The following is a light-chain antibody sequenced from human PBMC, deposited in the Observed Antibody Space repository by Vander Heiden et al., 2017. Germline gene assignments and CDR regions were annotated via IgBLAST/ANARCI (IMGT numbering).Light chain of an antibody. CDR2: YDS. Sequence: SSVLTQPPSVSVAPGKTARITCGGNNIGSKRVHWYQQKPGQAPVLVIYYDSDRPSGIPERFSGSNSGNTATLTISRVEAGDEADYYCQVWDSSSDWVFGGGTKLTVL. CDR3: QVWDSSSDWV. CDR1: NIGSKR. V-gene: IGLV3-21*04. J-gene: IGLJ3*02.